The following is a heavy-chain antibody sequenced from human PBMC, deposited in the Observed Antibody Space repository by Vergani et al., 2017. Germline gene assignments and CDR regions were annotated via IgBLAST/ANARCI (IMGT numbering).Heavy chain of an antibody. V-gene: IGHV3-66*01. D-gene: IGHD4-23*01. CDR1: GFTVSSNY. Sequence: EVQLVESGGGLVQPGGSLRLSCAASGFTVSSNYMSWVRQAPGKGLEWVSVIYSGFNTYYADSVKGRFTISRDNSKNTLYLQMNSLRAEGTAVYYCARDPRAASDDYGGNSGGDYWGQGTLVTVSS. CDR3: ARDPRAASDDYGGNSGGDY. J-gene: IGHJ4*02. CDR2: IYSGFNT.